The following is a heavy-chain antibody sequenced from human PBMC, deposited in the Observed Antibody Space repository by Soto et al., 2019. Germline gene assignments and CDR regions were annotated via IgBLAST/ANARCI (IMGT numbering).Heavy chain of an antibody. D-gene: IGHD2-8*01. Sequence: QVRLVQSGAEVKKPGASVKLSCKASGYTFTTYAVHWVRQAPGQSLEWMGWINAGNGNTKYSQKFQDRVTLSIDTSASTAYMELNSLTSAVTAIYYFARDPAQLRGCWFDPWGQGALVTVSS. CDR2: INAGNGNT. CDR1: GYTFTTYA. V-gene: IGHV1-3*01. J-gene: IGHJ5*02. CDR3: ARDPAQLRGCWFDP.